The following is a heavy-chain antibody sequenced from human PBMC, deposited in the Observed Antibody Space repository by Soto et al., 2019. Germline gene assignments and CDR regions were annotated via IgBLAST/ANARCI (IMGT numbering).Heavy chain of an antibody. D-gene: IGHD3-22*01. J-gene: IGHJ3*02. Sequence: GGSLRLSCAAFGFTVNNLFMTWVRQAPGKGLEWVAVIWYDGSNKYYADSVKGRFTISRDNSKNTLYLQMNSLRAEDTAVYYCARDYYDSSGYAFDIWGQGTMVTVSS. CDR2: IWYDGSNK. V-gene: IGHV3-33*08. CDR3: ARDYYDSSGYAFDI. CDR1: GFTVNNLF.